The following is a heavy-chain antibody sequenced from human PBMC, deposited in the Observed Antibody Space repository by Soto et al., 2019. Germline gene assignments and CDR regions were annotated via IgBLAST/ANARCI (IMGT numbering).Heavy chain of an antibody. J-gene: IGHJ4*02. V-gene: IGHV4-39*01. CDR1: GGSISSSSYY. CDR3: ARGSPHYGSGTLSELHHRFDY. D-gene: IGHD3-10*01. Sequence: SETLSLTCTVSGGSISSSSYYWGWIRQPPGKGLEWIGSIYYSGSTYYNPSLKSRVTISVDTSKNQFSLKLSSVTAADTAVYYCARGSPHYGSGTLSELHHRFDYWGQGTLVTVSS. CDR2: IYYSGST.